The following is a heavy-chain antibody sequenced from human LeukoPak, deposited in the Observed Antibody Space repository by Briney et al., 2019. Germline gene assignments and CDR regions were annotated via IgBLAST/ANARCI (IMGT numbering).Heavy chain of an antibody. D-gene: IGHD1-26*01. CDR1: GFSFSDYA. CDR3: AKSGSYAGGYYYYMDV. J-gene: IGHJ6*03. V-gene: IGHV3-23*01. CDR2: VSGGGGSR. Sequence: GGSLRLSCAASGFSFSDYAMIWVRQAAGKGLGWVSAVSGGGGSRFYADSVKGRFTISRDNSKNTQFLQMTSLRADDTAVYYCAKSGSYAGGYYYYMDVWGKGTTVTVSS.